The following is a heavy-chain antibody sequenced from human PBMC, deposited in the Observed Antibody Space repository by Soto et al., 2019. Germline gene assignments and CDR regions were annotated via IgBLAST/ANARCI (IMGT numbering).Heavy chain of an antibody. CDR2: IKSKTDGGTT. CDR1: GFTFNNAW. V-gene: IGHV3-15*07. D-gene: IGHD6-6*01. CDR3: TTAARHYYYGMDV. Sequence: EVQVVESGGGLVKPGGSLRLSCAASGFTFNNAWMNWVRQAPGKGLEWVGRIKSKTDGGTTDYAAPVKGRFTISRDDSKNTLYLQLNRLKTEDTAVYYCTTAARHYYYGMDVWGQGTTVTVSS. J-gene: IGHJ6*02.